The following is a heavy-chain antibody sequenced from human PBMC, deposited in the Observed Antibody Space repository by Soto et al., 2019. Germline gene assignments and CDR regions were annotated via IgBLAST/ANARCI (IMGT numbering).Heavy chain of an antibody. CDR2: IYYSGNT. D-gene: IGHD3-10*01. CDR1: GGSISSSSYY. J-gene: IGHJ5*02. CDR3: ARLGSGDWFDP. V-gene: IGHV4-39*01. Sequence: QLQLQESGPGLVKPSETLSLTCTVSGGSISSSSYYWGWIRQPPGKGLEWIGSIYYSGNTYYNPSLNSRVTISVDTSKNQFSLKLSSVTAADTAVYYCARLGSGDWFDPWGQGTLVTVSS.